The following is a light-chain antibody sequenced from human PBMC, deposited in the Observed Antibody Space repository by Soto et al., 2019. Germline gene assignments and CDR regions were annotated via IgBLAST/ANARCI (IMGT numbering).Light chain of an antibody. J-gene: IGLJ7*01. CDR3: CSYAGSSV. CDR1: SSDVGAHNL. CDR2: AVS. V-gene: IGLV2-23*02. Sequence: QSALTQPASVSGSPGQSITISCSGTSSDVGAHNLVSWYQQHPGRGPKLMIYAVSNRPSGVSNRFSGSKSGNTASLTISGLQAEDEADYYCCSYAGSSVFGGGTQLTVL.